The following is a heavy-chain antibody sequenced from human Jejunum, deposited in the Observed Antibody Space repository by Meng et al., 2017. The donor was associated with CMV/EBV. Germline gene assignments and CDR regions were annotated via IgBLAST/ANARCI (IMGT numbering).Heavy chain of an antibody. CDR2: IYYTGNT. V-gene: IGHV4-59*01. Sequence: GGAISADYWTWVRQPPGKGLEWIGYIYYTGNTNYNPSLKSPVTISLDTSKKQFSLNLSSVTAANTAVYYCAGGYTYGYMPIGFDYWGQGKRVTVSS. CDR3: AGGYTYGYMPIGFDY. CDR1: GGAISADY. D-gene: IGHD5-18*01. J-gene: IGHJ4*02.